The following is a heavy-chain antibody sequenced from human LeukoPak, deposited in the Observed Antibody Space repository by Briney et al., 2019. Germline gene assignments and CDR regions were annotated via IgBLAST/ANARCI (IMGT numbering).Heavy chain of an antibody. Sequence: SETLSLTCTVSGGSISSYYWSWIRQPPGKGLEWIGYIYYSGSTNYNPSLKSQVTISVATSKNQFSLKLSSVTAADTAVYYCATFPRSSSWYYFDYWGQGTLVTVSS. V-gene: IGHV4-59*01. CDR1: GGSISSYY. CDR2: IYYSGST. J-gene: IGHJ4*02. CDR3: ATFPRSSSWYYFDY. D-gene: IGHD6-13*01.